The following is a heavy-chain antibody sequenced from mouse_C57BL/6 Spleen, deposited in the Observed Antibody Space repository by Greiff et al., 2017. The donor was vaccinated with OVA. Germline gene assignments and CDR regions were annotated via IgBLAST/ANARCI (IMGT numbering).Heavy chain of an antibody. CDR2: ISGGGGNT. Sequence: EVQRVESGGGLVKPGGSLKLSCAASGFTFSSYTMSWVRQTPEKRLEWVATISGGGGNTYYPDSVKGRFTISRDNAKNTLYLQMSSLRSEDTALYYCARQGDGYYGYWGQGTTLTVSS. CDR1: GFTFSSYT. D-gene: IGHD2-3*01. CDR3: ARQGDGYYGY. V-gene: IGHV5-9*01. J-gene: IGHJ2*01.